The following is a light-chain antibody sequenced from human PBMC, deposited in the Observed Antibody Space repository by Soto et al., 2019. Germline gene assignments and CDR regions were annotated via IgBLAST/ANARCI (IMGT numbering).Light chain of an antibody. CDR2: EVS. Sequence: QSALTQPASVSGSPGQSITISCAGTSSDVGGYNYVSWYQQHPGKAPKLLIYEVSNRPSGVSNRFSGSKSGNTASLTISGLQAEDEADYYCSSYTSSSTGGDVLGTGTKLTVL. CDR1: SSDVGGYNY. CDR3: SSYTSSSTGGDV. J-gene: IGLJ1*01. V-gene: IGLV2-14*01.